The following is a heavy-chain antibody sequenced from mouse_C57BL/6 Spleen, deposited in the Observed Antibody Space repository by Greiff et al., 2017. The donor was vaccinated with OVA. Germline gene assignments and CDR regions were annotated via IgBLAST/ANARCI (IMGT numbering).Heavy chain of an antibody. CDR2: IYPGSGST. Sequence: QVQLQQPGAELVKPGASVKMSCKASGYTFTSYWITWVKQRPGQGLEWIGDIYPGSGSTNYNEKFKSKATLTVDASSSAAYMQLSSLTSEDSAVYYCARSTVVDFDYWGQGTTLTVSS. CDR1: GYTFTSYW. D-gene: IGHD1-1*01. CDR3: ARSTVVDFDY. V-gene: IGHV1-55*01. J-gene: IGHJ2*01.